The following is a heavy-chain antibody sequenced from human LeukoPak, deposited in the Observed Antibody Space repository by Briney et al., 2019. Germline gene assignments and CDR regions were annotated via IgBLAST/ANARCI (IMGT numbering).Heavy chain of an antibody. V-gene: IGHV4-39*02. CDR2: IYYSGST. CDR1: GGSISSSSYY. D-gene: IGHD3-22*01. J-gene: IGHJ4*02. Sequence: SETLSLTCTVSGGSISSSSYYWGWIRQPPGKGLEWIGSIYYSGSTYYNPSLKSRVTISVDTSKNQFSLKLSSVTAADTAVYYCAKDPYYDSSGYESPGYWGQGTLVTVSS. CDR3: AKDPYYDSSGYESPGY.